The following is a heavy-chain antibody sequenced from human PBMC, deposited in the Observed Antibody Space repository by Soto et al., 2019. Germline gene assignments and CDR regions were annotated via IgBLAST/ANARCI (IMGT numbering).Heavy chain of an antibody. Sequence: QVQLQESGPGLVKPSQTLSLTCTVSGGSISSGDYYWSWIRQHPGKGLEWIGYIYYSGSTYYNPSLRSRVTTAVDTSKNQSSLKPSSVTAADTAVYYCARWWSGSRQGFDPWGQGTLVTVSS. CDR3: ARWWSGSRQGFDP. J-gene: IGHJ5*02. V-gene: IGHV4-31*03. CDR1: GGSISSGDYY. D-gene: IGHD3-3*01. CDR2: IYYSGST.